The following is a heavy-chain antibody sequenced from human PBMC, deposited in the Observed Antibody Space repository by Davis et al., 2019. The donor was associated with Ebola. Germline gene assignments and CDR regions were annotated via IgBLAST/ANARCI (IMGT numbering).Heavy chain of an antibody. D-gene: IGHD3-3*01. CDR3: ARAGFDEVLDY. V-gene: IGHV3-23*01. CDR1: GFTFSSYA. J-gene: IGHJ4*02. Sequence: GESLKISCAASGFTFSSYAMGWVRQAPGKGLEWVSIISSSGITTYYADSVKGRFTISRDNSENTLYLQMNSLTADDTSVYYCARAGFDEVLDYWGQGTPVTVSS. CDR2: ISSSGITT.